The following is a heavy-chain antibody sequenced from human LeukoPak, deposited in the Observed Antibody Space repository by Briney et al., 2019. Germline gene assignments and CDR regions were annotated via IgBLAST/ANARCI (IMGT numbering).Heavy chain of an antibody. D-gene: IGHD5-12*01. V-gene: IGHV4-59*01. CDR2: IYYSGST. J-gene: IGHJ6*03. CDR1: GGSISSYY. Sequence: PSETLSLTCTVSGGSISSYYWSWIRQPPGKGLEWIGYIYYSGSTNYNPSLKSRVTISVDTSKNQFSLKLSSVTAADTAVYYCARAPPYSDYDYAYYMDVWGKGTTVTVSS. CDR3: ARAPPYSDYDYAYYMDV.